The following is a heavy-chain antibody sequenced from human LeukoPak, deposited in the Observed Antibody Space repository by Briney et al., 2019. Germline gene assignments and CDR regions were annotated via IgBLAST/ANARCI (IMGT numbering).Heavy chain of an antibody. CDR1: GFTFSIYN. D-gene: IGHD2-15*01. J-gene: IGHJ4*02. CDR3: AKGAKYCSGGSCSTIGWYFDY. Sequence: GRSLRLSCVASGFTFSIYNMHWVRQTPVKGLEWVSFICYDGNNKDYADFAKGRFTISRDNSKNTLYLQMNSLRAEDTAVYYCAKGAKYCSGGSCSTIGWYFDYWGQGTLVTVSS. V-gene: IGHV3-30*04. CDR2: ICYDGNNK.